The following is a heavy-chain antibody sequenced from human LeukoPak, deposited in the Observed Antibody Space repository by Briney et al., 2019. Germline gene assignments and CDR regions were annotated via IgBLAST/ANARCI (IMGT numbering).Heavy chain of an antibody. J-gene: IGHJ4*02. CDR3: ARQGGATPGY. D-gene: IGHD1-26*01. CDR1: GYSFSGHW. V-gene: IGHV5-51*01. CDR2: IYPVNSNT. Sequence: GESLKISCQGSGYSFSGHWIAWVRQMPGKGLEYMGIIYPVNSNTRYSPSFQGQVTISADKSINTAYLQWSSLKASDTAMYYCARQGGATPGYWGQGTLVTVSS.